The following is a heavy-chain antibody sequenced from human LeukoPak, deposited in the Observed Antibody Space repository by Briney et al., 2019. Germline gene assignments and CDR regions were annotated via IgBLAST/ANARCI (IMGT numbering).Heavy chain of an antibody. Sequence: SETLSLTCTVSGGSISSYYWSWIRQPSGKGLEWIGRIYTSGSTNYNPSLKSRVTMSVDTSKNQFSLKLSSVTAADTAVYYCARERYSGSYSDPYYFDYWGQGTLVTVSS. D-gene: IGHD1-26*01. V-gene: IGHV4-4*07. CDR3: ARERYSGSYSDPYYFDY. CDR1: GGSISSYY. CDR2: IYTSGST. J-gene: IGHJ4*02.